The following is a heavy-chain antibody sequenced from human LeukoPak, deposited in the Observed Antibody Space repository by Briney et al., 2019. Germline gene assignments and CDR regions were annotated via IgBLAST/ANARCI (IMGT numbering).Heavy chain of an antibody. Sequence: PGGSLRLSCAASGFTFTIFGFNWVRQAPGKGLEWVSSISSSSSYIYYADSVKGRFTISRDNAKNSLYLQMNSLRAEDTAVYYCARGVFYSNSPGGYWGQGTLVTVSS. J-gene: IGHJ4*02. CDR1: GFTFTIFG. V-gene: IGHV3-21*01. D-gene: IGHD4-11*01. CDR3: ARGVFYSNSPGGY. CDR2: ISSSSSYI.